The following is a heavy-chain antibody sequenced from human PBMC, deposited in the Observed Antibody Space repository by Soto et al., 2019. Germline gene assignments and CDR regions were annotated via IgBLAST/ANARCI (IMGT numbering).Heavy chain of an antibody. J-gene: IGHJ6*02. Sequence: PSQSLSLTCAISPDSVSRSSAAWSLIRQSPSRGLELLGRAYYMSPRYYDSAVSVRSRITVIPDTAKNQFSLQLNSVTPEDTAVYYCTKQKGDSRTYNGMGVWGQGTRVTVSS. CDR3: TKQKGDSRTYNGMGV. V-gene: IGHV6-1*01. D-gene: IGHD2-21*02. CDR1: PDSVSRSSAA. CDR2: AYYMSPRYY.